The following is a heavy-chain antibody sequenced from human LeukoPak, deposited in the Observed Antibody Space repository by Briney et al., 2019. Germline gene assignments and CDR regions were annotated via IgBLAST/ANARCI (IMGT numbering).Heavy chain of an antibody. CDR2: IIPIFGTA. V-gene: IGHV1-69*05. D-gene: IGHD2-15*01. CDR3: AREWDCSGGSCYSGNWFDP. CDR1: GGTFSSYA. J-gene: IGHJ5*02. Sequence: ASVKVSCKASGGTFSSYAISWVRQAPGQGLEWMGGIIPIFGTANYAQKLQGRVTMTTDTSTSTAYMELRSLRSDDTAVYYCAREWDCSGGSCYSGNWFDPWGQGTLVTVSS.